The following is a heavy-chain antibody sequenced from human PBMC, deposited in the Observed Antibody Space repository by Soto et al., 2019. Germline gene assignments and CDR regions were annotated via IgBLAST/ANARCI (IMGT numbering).Heavy chain of an antibody. CDR3: ATWMITFGGLWAFAY. J-gene: IGHJ4*02. V-gene: IGHV1-24*01. CDR1: GYTLTELS. Sequence: GASVKVSCKVSGYTLTELSMHWVRQAPGKGLEWMGGFDPEDGETIYAQKFQGRVTMTEDTSTDTAYMELSSLRSEDTAVYYCATWMITFGGLWAFAYWGQGTLVTVSS. D-gene: IGHD3-16*01. CDR2: FDPEDGET.